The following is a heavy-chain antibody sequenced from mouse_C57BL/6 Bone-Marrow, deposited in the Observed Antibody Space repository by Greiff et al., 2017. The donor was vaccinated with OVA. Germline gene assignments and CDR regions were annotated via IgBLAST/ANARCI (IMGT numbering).Heavy chain of an antibody. CDR3: ARSYSNQVLFAY. J-gene: IGHJ3*01. V-gene: IGHV2-6*01. Sequence: QVQLKESGPGLVAPSQSLSITCTVSGFSFTSYGVDWVRQSPGKGLEWLGVIWGVGSTNYNSALKSRLSISKDNSKSQVFLKMNSLQTDDTAMYYCARSYSNQVLFAYWGQGTLVTVSA. CDR1: GFSFTSYG. D-gene: IGHD2-5*01. CDR2: IWGVGST.